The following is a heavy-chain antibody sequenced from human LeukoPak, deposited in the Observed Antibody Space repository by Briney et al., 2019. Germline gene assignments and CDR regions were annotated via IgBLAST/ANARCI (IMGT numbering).Heavy chain of an antibody. D-gene: IGHD1-26*01. Sequence: ASVKVSCKASGYTFTSYAIHWMRQAPGQRLEWMGWINTGNGNTKYSQKFQGGVTIARDTSASTAYLELSSLTSEDTAVYYCARVNSFEVGSYGYFDYWGQGTLVTDSS. J-gene: IGHJ4*02. CDR2: INTGNGNT. CDR3: ARVNSFEVGSYGYFDY. V-gene: IGHV1-3*04. CDR1: GYTFTSYA.